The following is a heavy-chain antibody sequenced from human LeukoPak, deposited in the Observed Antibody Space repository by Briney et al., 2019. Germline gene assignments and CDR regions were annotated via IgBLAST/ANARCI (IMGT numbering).Heavy chain of an antibody. D-gene: IGHD5-18*01. J-gene: IGHJ4*02. CDR3: ARGIGGVQLWFNDYFDY. CDR2: IYTSGST. CDR1: GGSISSYY. V-gene: IGHV4-4*07. Sequence: SETLSLTCTVSGGSISSYYWSWIRQPAGEGLEWIGRIYTSGSTNYNPSLKSRVTMSVDTSKNQFSLKLSSVTAADTAAYYCARGIGGVQLWFNDYFDYWGQGTLVTVSS.